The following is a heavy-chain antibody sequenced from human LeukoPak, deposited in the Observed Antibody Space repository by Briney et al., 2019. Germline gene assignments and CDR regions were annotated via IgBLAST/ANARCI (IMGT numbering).Heavy chain of an antibody. CDR3: ARVGYCSSTSCYEDMDV. V-gene: IGHV4-34*01. CDR2: TNHSGST. CDR1: GGSFSGYY. Sequence: PSETLSLTCAVYGGSFSGYYWSWIRQPPGKGLEWIGETNHSGSTNYNPSLKSRVTISVDTSKNQFSLKLSSVTAADTAVYYCARVGYCSSTSCYEDMDVWGKGTTVTVSS. J-gene: IGHJ6*03. D-gene: IGHD2-2*01.